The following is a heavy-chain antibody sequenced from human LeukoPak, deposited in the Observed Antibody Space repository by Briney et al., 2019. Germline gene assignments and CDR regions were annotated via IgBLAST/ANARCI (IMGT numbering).Heavy chain of an antibody. V-gene: IGHV3-23*01. CDR3: AKDMSVDFWSGYYTNWFDP. CDR1: GFTFSSYA. J-gene: IGHJ5*02. CDR2: ISGSGGST. D-gene: IGHD3-3*01. Sequence: GGSQRLSCAASGFTFSSYAMSWVRQAPGKGLEWVSAISGSGGSTYYADSVKGRFTISRDNSKNTLYLQMNSLRVEDTAVYYCAKDMSVDFWSGYYTNWFDPWGQGTLVTVSS.